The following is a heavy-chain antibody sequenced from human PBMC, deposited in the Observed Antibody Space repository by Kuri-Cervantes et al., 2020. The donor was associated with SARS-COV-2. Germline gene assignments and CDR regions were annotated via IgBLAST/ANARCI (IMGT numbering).Heavy chain of an antibody. CDR1: GYTFTGYY. Sequence: SVKVSCKASGYTFTGYYMHWVRQAPGQGLEWMGWINPIFGTANYAQKFQGRVTITTDESTSTAYMELSSLRSEDTAVYYCATELTYSSGWYGVWDYWGQGTLVTVSS. CDR2: INPIFGTA. V-gene: IGHV1-69*05. J-gene: IGHJ4*02. CDR3: ATELTYSSGWYGVWDY. D-gene: IGHD6-19*01.